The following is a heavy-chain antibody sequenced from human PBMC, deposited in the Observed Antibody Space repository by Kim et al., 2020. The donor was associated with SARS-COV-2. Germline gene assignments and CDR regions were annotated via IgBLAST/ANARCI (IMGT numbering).Heavy chain of an antibody. Sequence: GVSLRLSCAASGFTFSSYAMSWVRQAPGKGLEWVSTISGSGGSTYYADSVKGRFTISRDNSKNTLYLQMNSLRAEDTAVYYCAKLTRVGYCSGGSCSIDYWGQGTLVTVSS. V-gene: IGHV3-23*01. CDR3: AKLTRVGYCSGGSCSIDY. CDR2: ISGSGGST. CDR1: GFTFSSYA. D-gene: IGHD2-15*01. J-gene: IGHJ4*02.